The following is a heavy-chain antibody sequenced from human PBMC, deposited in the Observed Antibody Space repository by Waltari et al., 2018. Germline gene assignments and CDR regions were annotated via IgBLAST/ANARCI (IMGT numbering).Heavy chain of an antibody. CDR1: GFSLNSGGVG. CDR2: IYWDDEK. D-gene: IGHD6-19*01. V-gene: IGHV2-5*02. Sequence: QITLKESGPALVKPTQTLTLTCTFPGFSLNSGGVGVGWLRQPPGEALEWLALIYWDDEKFYRPSLKSRLSITKDTTKNQVVLTMTDMDPVDTATYFCAHRRLGQWLSFDFWGPGILVAVSS. J-gene: IGHJ4*02. CDR3: AHRRLGQWLSFDF.